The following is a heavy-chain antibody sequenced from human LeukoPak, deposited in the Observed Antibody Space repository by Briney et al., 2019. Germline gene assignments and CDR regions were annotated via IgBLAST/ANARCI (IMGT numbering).Heavy chain of an antibody. D-gene: IGHD3-10*01. CDR2: IYYSGST. J-gene: IGHJ6*02. CDR3: AKGSPLDLGAGQSYYYGMGV. V-gene: IGHV4-31*03. CDR1: GGSISSGGYY. Sequence: PSETLSLTCTVSGGSISSGGYYWSWIRQHPGKGLEWIGYIYYSGSTYYNPSLKSRVTISVDTSKNQFSLKLSSVTAADTAVYYCAKGSPLDLGAGQSYYYGMGVWGQGTTVTVSS.